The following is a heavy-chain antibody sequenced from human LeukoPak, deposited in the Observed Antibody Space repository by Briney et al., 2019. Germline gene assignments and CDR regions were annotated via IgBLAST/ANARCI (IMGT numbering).Heavy chain of an antibody. D-gene: IGHD4-17*01. V-gene: IGHV4-4*02. CDR3: ASKTVTTYGDAFDI. J-gene: IGHJ3*02. Sequence: PSGTLSLTCAVSGGSISSSNWWSWVRQPPGKGLEWIGEIYHSGSTNYNPSLKSRVTISVDKSKNQFSLKLSSVTAADTAVYYCASKTVTTYGDAFDIWGQGTMVTVSS. CDR2: IYHSGST. CDR1: GGSISSSNW.